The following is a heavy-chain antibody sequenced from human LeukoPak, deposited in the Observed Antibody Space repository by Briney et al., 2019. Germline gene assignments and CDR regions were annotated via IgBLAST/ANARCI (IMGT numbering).Heavy chain of an antibody. CDR3: ARNGDSPPVDYFDY. Sequence: PGGSLRLSCAASGFTFSSYAMSWVRQAPGKGLEWVSAISGSAGSTYYADSVKGRFTISRDNSKNTLYLQMNSLRAEDTAVYYCARNGDSPPVDYFDYWGQGTLVTVSS. V-gene: IGHV3-23*01. J-gene: IGHJ4*02. D-gene: IGHD4-17*01. CDR2: ISGSAGST. CDR1: GFTFSSYA.